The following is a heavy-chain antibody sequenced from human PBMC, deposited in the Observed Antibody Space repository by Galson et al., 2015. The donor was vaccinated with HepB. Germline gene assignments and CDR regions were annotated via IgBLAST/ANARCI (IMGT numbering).Heavy chain of an antibody. CDR1: GLTFSNAW. D-gene: IGHD3-10*01. V-gene: IGHV3-15*01. CDR3: TTVYTVRPGG. J-gene: IGHJ4*02. CDR2: IKSKPDGGTT. Sequence: SLRLSCAASGLTFSNAWMSWVRQAPGKGLEWVGRIKSKPDGGTTDYAAPVKGRFTISRDDSENTLYLQMNSLKTEDTAVYYCTTVYTVRPGGWGQGTLVTVSS.